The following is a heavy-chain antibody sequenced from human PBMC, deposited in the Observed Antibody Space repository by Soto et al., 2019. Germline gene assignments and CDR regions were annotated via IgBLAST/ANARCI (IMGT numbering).Heavy chain of an antibody. D-gene: IGHD1-26*01. CDR2: ITAGNGNT. Sequence: QVQLVQSGAEVKKPGASVKVSCKASGYTFTNYAMHWVRQAPGPRLEWMGWITAGNGNTKYSHTFQGRVTITRDTSATTAYMERSSLRSEDPSVDYCARGGSLYWYFDLWGRGTLGTVSS. V-gene: IGHV1-3*01. CDR1: GYTFTNYA. CDR3: ARGGSLYWYFDL. J-gene: IGHJ2*01.